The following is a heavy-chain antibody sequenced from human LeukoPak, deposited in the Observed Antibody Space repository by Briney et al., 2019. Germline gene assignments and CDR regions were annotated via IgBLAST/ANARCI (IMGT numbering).Heavy chain of an antibody. Sequence: GGSLRLSCAASGFTFNNYAMSWARQPPAKGLEWVSAVNGDGDSTYYADSVKARFTVSRDNSKNTLSLQMNSLRAEDTAIYYCAKPLYMTTVPRGGFDSWGQGALVTVSS. J-gene: IGHJ4*02. V-gene: IGHV3-23*01. CDR2: VNGDGDST. D-gene: IGHD4-17*01. CDR3: AKPLYMTTVPRGGFDS. CDR1: GFTFNNYA.